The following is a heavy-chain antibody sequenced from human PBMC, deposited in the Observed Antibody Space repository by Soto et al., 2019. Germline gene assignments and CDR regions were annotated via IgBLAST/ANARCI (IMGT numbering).Heavy chain of an antibody. J-gene: IGHJ4*02. CDR3: ARQRTTVVTQAYFDH. D-gene: IGHD2-21*02. V-gene: IGHV4-39*01. CDR1: GESISSSSYY. Sequence: LSLTCIVSGESISSSSYYWGWIRQPPGKGLEWIGSIYYSGRTYYNPSFKSRVTISIDTSKNQFSLKLSSVTATDTAVYYCARQRTTVVTQAYFDHWGQGXLVTVYS. CDR2: IYYSGRT.